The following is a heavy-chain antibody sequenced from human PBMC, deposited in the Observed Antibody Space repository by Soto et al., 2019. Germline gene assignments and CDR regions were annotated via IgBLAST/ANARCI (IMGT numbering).Heavy chain of an antibody. Sequence: LRLSCAASGFTFSTYSMNWVRQAPGKGLEWVSSITGISSYIFYRDSVKGRFTVSRDNAKNSLYLQMDSLRAEDTAVYYCARDLNLWSPQNEGGCDYWAQGVLGTVSS. D-gene: IGHD3-3*01. V-gene: IGHV3-21*01. CDR2: ITGISSYI. CDR1: GFTFSTYS. CDR3: ARDLNLWSPQNEGGCDY. J-gene: IGHJ4*02.